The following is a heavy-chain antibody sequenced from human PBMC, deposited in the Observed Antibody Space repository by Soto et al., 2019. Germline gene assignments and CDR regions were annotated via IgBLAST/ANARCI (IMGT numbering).Heavy chain of an antibody. CDR3: ATWRLSTTIP. CDR2: ISSSISTI. J-gene: IGHJ4*02. V-gene: IGHV3-48*02. CDR1: GFTFTSYS. Sequence: EVQLVESGGGLVQPGGSLRLSCAASGFTFTSYSMNWVRQAPGKGLEWVSYISSSISTIYYADSVKGRFTISRDNAKNSLNLQMSSMRDEDTAVYYCATWRLSTTIPWGQGTLVTVSS. D-gene: IGHD3-3*01.